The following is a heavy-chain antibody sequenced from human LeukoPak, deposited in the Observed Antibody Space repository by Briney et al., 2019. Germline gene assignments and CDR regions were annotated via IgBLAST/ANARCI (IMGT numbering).Heavy chain of an antibody. CDR2: IYYSGST. D-gene: IGHD4-23*01. CDR3: ARESGGTFDY. V-gene: IGHV4-59*12. J-gene: IGHJ4*02. Sequence: SETLSLTCTVSGGSISNYYWSWIRQPPGKELEWIGYIYYSGSTNYNPSLQSRVTISVDRSKNQFSLKLSSVTAADTAVYYCARESGGTFDYWGQGTLVTVSS. CDR1: GGSISNYY.